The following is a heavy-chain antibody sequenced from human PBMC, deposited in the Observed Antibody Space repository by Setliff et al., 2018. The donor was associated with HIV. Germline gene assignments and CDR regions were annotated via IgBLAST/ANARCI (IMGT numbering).Heavy chain of an antibody. J-gene: IGHJ3*02. Sequence: GGSLRLSCAASGFTFSGYSMNWVRQAPGKGLEWVSTIRHSNPYEYYADSVKGRFTISRDNAKKSLYLQMNSLSAEDTAVYYCALPYDSSGYYAFDIWGQGTMVTVSS. D-gene: IGHD3-22*01. CDR2: IRHSNPYE. CDR3: ALPYDSSGYYAFDI. V-gene: IGHV3-21*01. CDR1: GFTFSGYS.